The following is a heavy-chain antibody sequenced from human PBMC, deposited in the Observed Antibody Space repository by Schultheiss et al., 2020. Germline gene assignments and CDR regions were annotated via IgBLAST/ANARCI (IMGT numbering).Heavy chain of an antibody. J-gene: IGHJ4*02. CDR1: GYTFTSYG. CDR3: ARLIWSGYS. V-gene: IGHV1-18*04. D-gene: IGHD3-3*01. CDR2: ISAYNGNT. Sequence: ASVKVSCKASGYTFTSYGISWVRQAPGQGLEWMGWISAYNGNTNYAQKFQGRVTITADKSTSTAYMELSSLRSEDTAVYYCARLIWSGYSWGQGTLVTVSS.